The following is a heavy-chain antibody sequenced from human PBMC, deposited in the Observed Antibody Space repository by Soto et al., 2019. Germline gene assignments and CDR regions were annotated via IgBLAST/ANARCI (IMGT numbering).Heavy chain of an antibody. V-gene: IGHV4-39*07. D-gene: IGHD5-18*01. Sequence: SETLSLTCTVSGGSISSSSYYWGWIRQPPGKGLEWIGNIYYSGSTDYNPSLKSRVTISVDTSKNQFSLKLSSVTAADTAVYYCAKSRSSYSYAQWDYWGQGTLVTVSS. J-gene: IGHJ4*02. CDR1: GGSISSSSYY. CDR3: AKSRSSYSYAQWDY. CDR2: IYYSGST.